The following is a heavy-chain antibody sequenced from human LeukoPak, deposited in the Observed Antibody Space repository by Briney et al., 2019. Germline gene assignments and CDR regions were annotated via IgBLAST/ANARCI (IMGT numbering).Heavy chain of an antibody. J-gene: IGHJ4*02. CDR3: AKDLLYSDVWGSYRPNPLDY. CDR1: GFTFSSYG. V-gene: IGHV3-30*18. Sequence: GGSLRLSCAASGFTFSSYGMHWVRQAPGKGLEWVAVISYDGSNKYYADSVKGRFTISRDNSKNTLYLQMNSLRAEDTAVYYCAKDLLYSDVWGSYRPNPLDYWGQGTLVTVSS. D-gene: IGHD3-16*02. CDR2: ISYDGSNK.